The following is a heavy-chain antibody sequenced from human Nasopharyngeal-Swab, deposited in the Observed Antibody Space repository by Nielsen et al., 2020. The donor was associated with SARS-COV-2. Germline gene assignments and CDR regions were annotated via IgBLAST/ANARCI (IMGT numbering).Heavy chain of an antibody. J-gene: IGHJ4*02. CDR3: ARRNWGLRY. CDR1: GGPFIGYQ. V-gene: IGHV4-34*01. Sequence: SETLSLTCAVSGGPFIGYQWNWIRQPPGKGLEWIGEVDHSGNTNYNPSLKSRVIISADTSRSQFSLKLTSVTAADTAVYYCARRNWGLRYWGQGPLVTVSS. CDR2: VDHSGNT. D-gene: IGHD3-16*01.